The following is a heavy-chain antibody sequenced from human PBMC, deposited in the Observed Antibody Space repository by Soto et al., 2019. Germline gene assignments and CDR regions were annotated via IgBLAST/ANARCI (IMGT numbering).Heavy chain of an antibody. CDR1: GFTFSSSA. J-gene: IGHJ5*02. Sequence: GASVKVSCKTSGFTFSSSAVHWVRQARGHRLQWIGWIDVGSGNANYAQMLQGRLTITADKSTTTAYMELSSLRSEDTAMYYCARGSYYGGHYEAWFDPWGQGTLVPVSS. CDR3: ARGSYYGGHYEAWFDP. CDR2: IDVGSGNA. V-gene: IGHV1-58*01. D-gene: IGHD3-3*01.